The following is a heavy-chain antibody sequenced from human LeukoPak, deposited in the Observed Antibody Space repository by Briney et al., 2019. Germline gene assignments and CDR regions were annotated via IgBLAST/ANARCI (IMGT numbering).Heavy chain of an antibody. V-gene: IGHV3-15*01. CDR2: IKSKTDGGTT. D-gene: IGHD5-24*01. CDR3: AKDLGGYNFQFDY. J-gene: IGHJ4*02. CDR1: GFTFSNAW. Sequence: GGSLRLSCAASGFTFSNAWMSWVRQAPGKGLEWVGRIKSKTDGGTTDYAAPVKGRFTISRDDSKNTLYLQMNSLRAEDTAVYYCAKDLGGYNFQFDYWGQGTLVTVSS.